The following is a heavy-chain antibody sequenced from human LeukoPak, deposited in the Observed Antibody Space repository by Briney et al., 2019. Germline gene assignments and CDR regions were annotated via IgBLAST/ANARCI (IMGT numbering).Heavy chain of an antibody. Sequence: PGGSLRLSCAASGFTSSNAWMSWVRQAPGKGLERVGRIKSKTDGGTRDYAAPVKGRFTISRDDSKNTLYLQMNSLKTEDTAVYYCTTFDYAAFLIWGQGTMVTVSS. CDR2: IKSKTDGGTR. CDR3: TTFDYAAFLI. D-gene: IGHD4/OR15-4a*01. V-gene: IGHV3-15*01. J-gene: IGHJ3*02. CDR1: GFTSSNAW.